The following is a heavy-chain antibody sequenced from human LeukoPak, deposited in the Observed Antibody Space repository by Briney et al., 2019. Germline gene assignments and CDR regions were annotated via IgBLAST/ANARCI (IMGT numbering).Heavy chain of an antibody. CDR1: GGSISTSSYY. D-gene: IGHD6-25*01. Sequence: SETLSLTCTVSGGSISTSSYYWSWIRQPPGKGLEWIGSIYYSGSTYYNPSLKSRVTISVDMSKNQFSLKLSSVTAADTAVYYCARDHEGYSSVHNQNWFDPWGQGTLVTVSS. J-gene: IGHJ5*02. CDR2: IYYSGST. V-gene: IGHV4-39*02. CDR3: ARDHEGYSSVHNQNWFDP.